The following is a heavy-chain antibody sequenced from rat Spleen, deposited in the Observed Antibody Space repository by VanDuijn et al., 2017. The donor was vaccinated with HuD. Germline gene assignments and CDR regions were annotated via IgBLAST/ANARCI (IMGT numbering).Heavy chain of an antibody. V-gene: IGHV2-13*01. CDR3: AGYYYDGSYYENY. J-gene: IGHJ2*01. D-gene: IGHD1-12*02. CDR1: GFSLSNYG. CDR2: IWGDGNS. Sequence: QVQLKESGPGLVQSSQTLSLTCTVSGFSLSNYGVIWVRQPPGKGLDWMGVIWGDGNSNYNSALKSRLSISRDTSKSQVYLKMNRLQTGDTATYYCAGYYYDGSYYENYWGQGVMVTVSS.